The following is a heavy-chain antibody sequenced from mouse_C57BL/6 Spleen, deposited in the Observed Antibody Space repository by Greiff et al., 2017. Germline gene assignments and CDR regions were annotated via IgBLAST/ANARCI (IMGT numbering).Heavy chain of an antibody. CDR1: GFTFSDYG. CDR3: ARGSPRGFAC. V-gene: IGHV5-17*01. Sequence: VQLKESGGGLVKPGGSLKLSCAASGFTFSDYGMHWVRQAPEKGLEWVAYISSGSSTIYYADTVKGRFTISRSNAKNTLYLQMTSLRSEDTSMYYCARGSPRGFACWGPGTLVTVSA. CDR2: ISSGSSTI. J-gene: IGHJ3*01.